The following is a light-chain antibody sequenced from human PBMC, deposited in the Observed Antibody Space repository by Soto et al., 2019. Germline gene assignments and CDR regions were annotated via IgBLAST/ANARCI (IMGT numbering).Light chain of an antibody. J-gene: IGLJ2*01. Sequence: QSVLTQPASVSGSPGQAITISCTGSSSDVGSYDLVSWYQQHPGNVPKLMIYEVTKRPSGVSNRFSASKSGNMASLTISGLQAEDEANYYCCSYSASSVVIFGGGTKLTVL. CDR3: CSYSASSVVI. V-gene: IGLV2-23*02. CDR2: EVT. CDR1: SSDVGSYDL.